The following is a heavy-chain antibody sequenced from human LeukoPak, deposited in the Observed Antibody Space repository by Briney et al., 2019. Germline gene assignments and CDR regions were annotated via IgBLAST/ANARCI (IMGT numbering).Heavy chain of an antibody. CDR1: GFTFSSCA. CDR3: AKGNYGDYMTAFDY. Sequence: PGGSLRLSCAASGFTFSSCAMSWVRQAPGKGLEWVSAISGSGGSTYYADSVKGRFTISRDNSKNTLYLQMNSLRAEDTAVYYCAKGNYGDYMTAFDYWGQGTLVTVSS. CDR2: ISGSGGST. J-gene: IGHJ4*02. D-gene: IGHD4-17*01. V-gene: IGHV3-23*01.